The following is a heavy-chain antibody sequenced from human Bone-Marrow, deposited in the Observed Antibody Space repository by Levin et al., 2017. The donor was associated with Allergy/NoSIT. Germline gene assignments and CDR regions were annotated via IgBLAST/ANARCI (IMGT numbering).Heavy chain of an antibody. CDR1: GDSVSSNSAA. D-gene: IGHD1-7*01. Sequence: SQTLSLTCAISGDSVSSNSAAWNWIRQSPSRGLEWLGRTYYRSKWYNDYAVSVKSRITINPDTSKNQFSLQLNSVTPEDTAVYYCERGVSEDWNYADDYGMDVWGQGTTVTVSS. CDR3: ERGVSEDWNYADDYGMDV. CDR2: TYYRSKWYN. V-gene: IGHV6-1*01. J-gene: IGHJ6*02.